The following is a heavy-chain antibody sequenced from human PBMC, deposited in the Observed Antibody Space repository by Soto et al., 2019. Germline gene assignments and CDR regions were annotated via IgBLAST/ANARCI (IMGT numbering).Heavy chain of an antibody. CDR1: GYTFTSYH. V-gene: IGHV1-46*01. CDR2: INPSGGST. Sequence: ASVEVSCKASGYTFTSYHMHWVRQAPGQGLEWKGKINPSGGSTSYAQKFQGRVTMTRDTSTSTVYMELSSLRSEDTAVYYCARCIAARPCYYYGMDVWGQGTTVTVS. J-gene: IGHJ6*02. D-gene: IGHD6-6*01. CDR3: ARCIAARPCYYYGMDV.